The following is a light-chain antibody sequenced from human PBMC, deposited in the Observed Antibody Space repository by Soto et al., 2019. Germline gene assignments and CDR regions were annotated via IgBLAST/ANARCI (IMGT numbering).Light chain of an antibody. CDR1: SSDVGAYNF. Sequence: QSALTQPASVSGSPGQSITISGSGTSSDVGAYNFVSWYQVHPGRAPKLIISAVTVRPSGVSHRFSGSKSGNSASLTISGLQAEDEADYYCTSYTTTNTPYVFGSGTKVTVL. V-gene: IGLV2-14*01. CDR3: TSYTTTNTPYV. J-gene: IGLJ1*01. CDR2: AVT.